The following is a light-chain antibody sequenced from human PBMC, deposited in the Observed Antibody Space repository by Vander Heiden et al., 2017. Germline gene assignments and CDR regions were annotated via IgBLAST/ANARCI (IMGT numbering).Light chain of an antibody. V-gene: IGKV3-20*01. J-gene: IGKJ4*01. CDR3: QQYGSSL. CDR2: GAS. CDR1: QSVSSSY. Sequence: EIVLTQSPGTLSMSRGERATLYCRASQSVSSSYLAWYQQKPGQAPRLLIYGASSRATGIPDRFSGSGSGTDFTLTISRLEPEDFAVYYCQQYGSSLFGGGTKVEI.